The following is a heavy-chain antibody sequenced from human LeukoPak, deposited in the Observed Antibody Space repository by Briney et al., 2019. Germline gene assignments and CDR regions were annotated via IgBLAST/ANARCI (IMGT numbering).Heavy chain of an antibody. V-gene: IGHV4-34*01. D-gene: IGHD4-17*01. J-gene: IGHJ4*02. CDR1: GWSFSGYY. Sequence: SETLSLTCAVYGWSFSGYYWSWIRQPPGKGLEWIGEINHSGSTNYNPSHKSRVTISVDTSKNQFSLKLSSVTAADTAVYYCARATVTYYFDYWGQGTLVTVSS. CDR2: INHSGST. CDR3: ARATVTYYFDY.